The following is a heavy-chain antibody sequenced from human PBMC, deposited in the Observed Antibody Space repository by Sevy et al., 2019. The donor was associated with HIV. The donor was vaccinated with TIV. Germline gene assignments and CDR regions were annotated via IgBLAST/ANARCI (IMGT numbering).Heavy chain of an antibody. V-gene: IGHV4-59*01. Sequence: SETLSLSCTVSGGSMNYYYWTWIRQPPGKGLEWIGYIYYTGITTYKSSLQSRVTISIDTSKYHFSLKLISVTTADTAVYYCARVHYDVGSGAAFDIWGQGTMVTVSS. CDR2: IYYTGIT. D-gene: IGHD3-22*01. J-gene: IGHJ3*02. CDR3: ARVHYDVGSGAAFDI. CDR1: GGSMNYYY.